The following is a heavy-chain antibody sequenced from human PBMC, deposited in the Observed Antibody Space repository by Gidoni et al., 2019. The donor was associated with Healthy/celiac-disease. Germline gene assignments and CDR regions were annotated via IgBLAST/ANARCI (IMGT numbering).Heavy chain of an antibody. Sequence: QVQLQQWGAGLLKPSETLSITCALSVPAFSGYYWIWIRPSPGGGLEWIAEITHTGSTNYKPSLRSRVTISVDASKNQFSLQLRSVTAADTAVYYCARGRYHDSSGFPYWGQGTLVTVS. J-gene: IGHJ4*02. V-gene: IGHV4-34*01. CDR2: ITHTGST. D-gene: IGHD3-22*01. CDR3: ARGRYHDSSGFPY. CDR1: VPAFSGYY.